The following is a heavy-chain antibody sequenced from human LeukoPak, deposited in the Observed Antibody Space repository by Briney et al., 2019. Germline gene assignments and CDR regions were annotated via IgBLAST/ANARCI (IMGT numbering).Heavy chain of an antibody. D-gene: IGHD6-13*01. CDR1: GYTLTELS. J-gene: IGHJ3*02. CDR3: ATAPAYSGSWLNDAFDI. V-gene: IGHV1-24*01. Sequence: ASVKVSCKVSGYTLTELSMHWVRQAPGKGLEWMGGFDPEDGETIYAQKFQGRVTMTEDTSTDTAYMELSSLRSEDTAVYYCATAPAYSGSWLNDAFDIWGQGTMVTVSS. CDR2: FDPEDGET.